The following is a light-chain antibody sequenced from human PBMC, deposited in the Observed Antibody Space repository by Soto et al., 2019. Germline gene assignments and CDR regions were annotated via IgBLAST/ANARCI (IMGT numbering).Light chain of an antibody. CDR3: GACDSSLNPGV. V-gene: IGLV1-51*01. CDR2: DNY. CDR1: SSNVGDNY. Sequence: QSVLTQPPSVSVAPGQKVTISCSGSSSNVGDNYVSWYQQLPGTAPKLLIYDNYKRPSWIPDRFSGSKSGTSATLAITGLQTGDEADYYCGACDSSLNPGVFGGGTKLTVL. J-gene: IGLJ3*02.